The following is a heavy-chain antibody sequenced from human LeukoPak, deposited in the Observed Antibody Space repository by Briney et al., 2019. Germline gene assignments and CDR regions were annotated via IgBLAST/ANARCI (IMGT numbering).Heavy chain of an antibody. V-gene: IGHV4-30-4*01. CDR2: IYYSGST. CDR3: ARGSPSGYSYGLDY. D-gene: IGHD5-18*01. J-gene: IGHJ4*02. CDR1: GGSISSGDYY. Sequence: PPETLSLTCTVSGGSISSGDYYWSWIRQPPGKGLEWIGYIYYSGSTYYNPSLKSRVTISVDTSKNQFSLKLSSVTAADTAMYYCARGSPSGYSYGLDYWGQGTLVTVSS.